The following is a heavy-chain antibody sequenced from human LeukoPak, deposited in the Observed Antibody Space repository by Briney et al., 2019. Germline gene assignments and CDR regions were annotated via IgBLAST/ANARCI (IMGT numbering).Heavy chain of an antibody. J-gene: IGHJ1*01. CDR2: ISSSGNSI. Sequence: GGSLRLSCTASGFTFSGYEMNWVRQAPGKGLEWVSYISSSGNSIYYADSVKGRFTISRDIAKNSLYLQMNSLRAEDMAVYYCARGRFGSCWGQGTLVTVSS. D-gene: IGHD6-13*01. CDR1: GFTFSGYE. CDR3: ARGRFGSC. V-gene: IGHV3-48*03.